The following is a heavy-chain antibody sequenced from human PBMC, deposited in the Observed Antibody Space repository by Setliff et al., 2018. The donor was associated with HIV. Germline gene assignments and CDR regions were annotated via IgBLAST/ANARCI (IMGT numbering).Heavy chain of an antibody. Sequence: SETLSLTCTVSGGSISGPSYSWGWIRQPPGKGLEWIGSVNSSGTIDYNPSLKSRLSMSADMSKKYFFLRLNSVTAADTAVYHCVRHGGEVRLWSGRGNWFDPWGRGILVTVSS. CDR2: VNSSGTI. V-gene: IGHV4-39*01. J-gene: IGHJ5*02. CDR1: GGSISGPSYS. CDR3: VRHGGEVRLWSGRGNWFDP. D-gene: IGHD2-15*01.